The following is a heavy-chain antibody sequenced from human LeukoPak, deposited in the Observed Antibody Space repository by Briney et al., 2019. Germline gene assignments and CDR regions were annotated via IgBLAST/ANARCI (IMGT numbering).Heavy chain of an antibody. Sequence: GGSLRLSCAASGFTFSSYAMSWVRQARGKGLEWVSDISGSGGSTYYADSVKGRYTISRDNSKNTLYLQMNSPRAEDTAVYYCAKRTAYDILTGYFHYWGQGTLVTVSS. CDR3: AKRTAYDILTGYFHY. CDR1: GFTFSSYA. D-gene: IGHD3-9*01. CDR2: ISGSGGST. V-gene: IGHV3-23*01. J-gene: IGHJ4*02.